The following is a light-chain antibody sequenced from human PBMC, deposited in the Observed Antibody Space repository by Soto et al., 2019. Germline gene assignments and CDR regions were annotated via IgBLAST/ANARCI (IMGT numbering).Light chain of an antibody. J-gene: IGKJ2*01. CDR2: KAS. CDR3: QQYNSYSYT. CDR1: QSISSW. Sequence: DIQMTQSPSTLSASVGDRVTITCRASQSISSWLAWYQQKPGKAPKLLIYKASSLESGVPSRFSGSGSGTEFTFTISSLQPDDFATYYCQQYNSYSYTFRQGTKLEIK. V-gene: IGKV1-5*03.